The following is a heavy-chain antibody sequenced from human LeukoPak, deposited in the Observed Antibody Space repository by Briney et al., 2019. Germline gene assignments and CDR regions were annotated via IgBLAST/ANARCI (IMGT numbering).Heavy chain of an antibody. CDR2: ISTNSNYI. Sequence: GGSLRLSCAASGFTFSSYAMSWVRQAPGKGLEWVSYISTNSNYINYADSVKGRFTISRDNAKNSLYLQMNGLRAEDTAVYYCARDILRTTRSIDYWGQGTLVTVSS. V-gene: IGHV3-21*05. CDR3: ARDILRTTRSIDY. D-gene: IGHD1-7*01. CDR1: GFTFSSYA. J-gene: IGHJ4*02.